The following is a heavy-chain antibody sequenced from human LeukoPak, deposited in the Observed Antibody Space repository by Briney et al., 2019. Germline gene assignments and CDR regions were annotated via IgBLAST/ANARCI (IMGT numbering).Heavy chain of an antibody. CDR2: IYHTGRT. V-gene: IGHV4-4*02. CDR3: VRCGSYCLDY. J-gene: IGHJ4*02. D-gene: IGHD1-26*01. CDR1: GGSISNGNW. Sequence: KPSETLSLTCDVSGGSISNGNWWSWVRQPPGQGLEWIGEIYHTGRTNYNPSLKSRVSIPVDKSKNQLSLNLNSVTAADTAVYYCVRCGSYCLDYWSQGTLVTVSS.